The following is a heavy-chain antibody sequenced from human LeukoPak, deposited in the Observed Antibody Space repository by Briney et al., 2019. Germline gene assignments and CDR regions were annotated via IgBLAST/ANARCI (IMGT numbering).Heavy chain of an antibody. Sequence: GGSLRLSCAASGFTFSSHGMNWVRQAPGKGLEWVSGIIPSGHTTYYADSVRGRFTISRDNSRNTLYLQMNSLRAEDTAVYYCAKEPQERITMVRGVINYYMDVWGKGTTVAISS. CDR1: GFTFSSHG. CDR3: AKEPQERITMVRGVINYYMDV. D-gene: IGHD3-10*01. CDR2: IIPSGHTT. V-gene: IGHV3-23*01. J-gene: IGHJ6*03.